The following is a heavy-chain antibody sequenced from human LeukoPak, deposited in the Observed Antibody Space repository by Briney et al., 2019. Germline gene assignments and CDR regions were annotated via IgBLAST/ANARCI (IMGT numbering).Heavy chain of an antibody. J-gene: IGHJ3*02. CDR3: ARDPPRDSSGRNPDAFDI. Sequence: SVKVSCKASGGTFSSYAISWVRQAPGQGLEWMGRIIPILGIANYAQKFQGRVTITADKSTSTAYMELSSLRSEDTAVYYCARDPPRDSSGRNPDAFDIWGQGTMVTVSS. V-gene: IGHV1-69*04. D-gene: IGHD3-22*01. CDR1: GGTFSSYA. CDR2: IIPILGIA.